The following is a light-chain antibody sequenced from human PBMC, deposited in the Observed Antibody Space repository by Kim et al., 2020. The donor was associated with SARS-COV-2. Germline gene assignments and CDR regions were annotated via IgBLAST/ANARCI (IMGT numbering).Light chain of an antibody. Sequence: PGERSTLSRSASQSVSSSYLAWYQQKPGQAPRLLIYGASSRATGIPDRFSGSGSGTDFTLTISRLEPEDFAVYYCQQYGSSPWTFGQGTKVDIK. CDR2: GAS. V-gene: IGKV3-20*01. CDR1: QSVSSSY. J-gene: IGKJ1*01. CDR3: QQYGSSPWT.